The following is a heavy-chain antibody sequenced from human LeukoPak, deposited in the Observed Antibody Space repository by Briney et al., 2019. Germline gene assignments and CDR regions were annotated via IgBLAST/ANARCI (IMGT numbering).Heavy chain of an antibody. Sequence: GGSLRLSCAASGFTVSSNYMSWVRQAPGKGLEWVSVIYSGGSTYYADSVKGRFTISRDNSKNTLYLQMNSLRAEDTAVYYCARGYDSSGYYYLHFDYWGQGTLVTVSS. D-gene: IGHD3-22*01. CDR1: GFTVSSNY. CDR3: ARGYDSSGYYYLHFDY. CDR2: IYSGGST. J-gene: IGHJ4*02. V-gene: IGHV3-53*01.